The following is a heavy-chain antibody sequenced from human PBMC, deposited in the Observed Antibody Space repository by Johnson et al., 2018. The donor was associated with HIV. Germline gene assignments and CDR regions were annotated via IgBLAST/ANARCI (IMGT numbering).Heavy chain of an antibody. D-gene: IGHD3-10*01. CDR2: ISYDGSNK. J-gene: IGHJ3*02. CDR3: ARKVRFGPLDI. Sequence: VQLVESGGGLVQPGGSLRLSCAASGFTFSSYAMHWVRQAPGKGLEWVAVISYDGSNKYYADSVKGRFTISRDNSKNTLYLQMNSLRAEDTAVYYCARKVRFGPLDIWGQGTMVTVSS. V-gene: IGHV3-30-3*01. CDR1: GFTFSSYA.